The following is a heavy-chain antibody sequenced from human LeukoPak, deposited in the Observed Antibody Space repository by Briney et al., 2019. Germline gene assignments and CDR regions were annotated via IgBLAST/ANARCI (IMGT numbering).Heavy chain of an antibody. J-gene: IGHJ5*02. D-gene: IGHD3-10*01. CDR2: VHYSGTA. Sequence: SETLSLTCTVSDGSITNYDWSWVRQPPGKGLEFIGHVHYSGTANYNPSLRSRVTISIDTSKKHFFLKLKSVTAADTAVYYCARDYRNGWYYGSGSYYRFDPWGQGTLVTVSS. V-gene: IGHV4-59*01. CDR1: DGSITNYD. CDR3: ARDYRNGWYYGSGSYYRFDP.